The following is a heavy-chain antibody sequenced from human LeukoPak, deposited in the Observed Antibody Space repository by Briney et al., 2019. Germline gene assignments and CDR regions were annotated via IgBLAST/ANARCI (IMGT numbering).Heavy chain of an antibody. Sequence: ASVKVSCKASGYTFTGYYMHWVRQAPGQGLEWMGWINPNSGGTNSAQKFQGRVTMTRDTSISTAYMELRRLRSDDTAVYYCARVGSDSSGWRRFDYWGQGTLVTVSS. CDR3: ARVGSDSSGWRRFDY. CDR1: GYTFTGYY. J-gene: IGHJ4*02. CDR2: INPNSGGT. V-gene: IGHV1-2*02. D-gene: IGHD6-19*01.